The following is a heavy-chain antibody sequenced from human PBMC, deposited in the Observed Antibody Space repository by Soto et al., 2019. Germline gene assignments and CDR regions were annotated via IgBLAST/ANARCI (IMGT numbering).Heavy chain of an antibody. V-gene: IGHV3-13*01. Sequence: GGSLRLSCAASGFTFSSYDMHWVRQATGKGLEWVSAIGTAGDTYYPGSVKGRFTISRENAKNSLYLQMNSLRAEDTAVYYCARELGSQEGGYGMDVWGQGTTVTVSS. CDR2: IGTAGDT. J-gene: IGHJ6*02. D-gene: IGHD3-16*01. CDR1: GFTFSSYD. CDR3: ARELGSQEGGYGMDV.